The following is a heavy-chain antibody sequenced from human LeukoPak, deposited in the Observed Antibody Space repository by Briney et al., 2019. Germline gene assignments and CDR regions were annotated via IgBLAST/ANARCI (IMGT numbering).Heavy chain of an antibody. D-gene: IGHD3-22*01. Sequence: SETLSLTCTVSGGSISSYYWSWIRQPPGKELEWIGYIYYSGSTNYNPSLKSRVTISVDTSKNQFSLKLSSVTAADTAVYYCARGGNMIVVATAFQHWGQGTLVTVSS. CDR1: GGSISSYY. CDR2: IYYSGST. J-gene: IGHJ1*01. V-gene: IGHV4-59*01. CDR3: ARGGNMIVVATAFQH.